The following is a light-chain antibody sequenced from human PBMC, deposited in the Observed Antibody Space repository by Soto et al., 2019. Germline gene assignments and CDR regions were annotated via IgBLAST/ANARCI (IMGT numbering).Light chain of an antibody. CDR2: EVS. V-gene: IGLV2-23*02. CDR1: SSDVVSYNL. J-gene: IGLJ1*01. Sequence: QSVLTQPASVSGSPGQSITISCTGTSSDVVSYNLVSWFQQHPGKAPKLIIYEVSKRPSGLSNRFSGSKSGNTASLTISGLQAEDEAEYYCCSYAGGSTSNYVFGTGTKVTVL. CDR3: CSYAGGSTSNYV.